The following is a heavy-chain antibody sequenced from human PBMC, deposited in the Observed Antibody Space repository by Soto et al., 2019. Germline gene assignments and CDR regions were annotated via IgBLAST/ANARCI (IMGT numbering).Heavy chain of an antibody. CDR2: IFYSGST. V-gene: IGHV4-59*01. Sequence: QVQLQESGPGLVKPSETLSLTCTVCGGSISSYYWSWIRQPPGKGLEWIGYIFYSGSTNYNPSLKSRVTISVDTSKSQFSLRLSSVTAADTAVYYCARDGATEGITWGQGTLVTVSS. CDR1: GGSISSYY. CDR3: ARDGATEGIT. J-gene: IGHJ5*02. D-gene: IGHD1-20*01.